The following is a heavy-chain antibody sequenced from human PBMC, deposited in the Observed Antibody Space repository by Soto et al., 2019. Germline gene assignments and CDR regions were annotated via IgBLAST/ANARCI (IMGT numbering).Heavy chain of an antibody. CDR1: GYTFTSYY. J-gene: IGHJ3*02. Sequence: ASVKGSCKASGYTFTSYYMHWVRQAPGQGLEWMGIINPSGGSTSYAQKFQGRVTMTRDTSTSTVYMELSSLRSEDTAVYYCARDSPLRKDFDIWGQGTMVTVAS. CDR3: ARDSPLRKDFDI. V-gene: IGHV1-46*01. CDR2: INPSGGST.